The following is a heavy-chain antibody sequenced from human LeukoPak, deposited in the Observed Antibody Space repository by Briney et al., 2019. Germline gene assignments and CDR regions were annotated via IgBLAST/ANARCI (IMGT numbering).Heavy chain of an antibody. D-gene: IGHD3-10*01. CDR3: AKVPYSDYGSGRPPFMDV. V-gene: IGHV3-23*01. CDR1: GFTFSNYA. CDR2: LSDSGSSP. J-gene: IGHJ6*02. Sequence: GVSLRLSCAASGFTFSNYAMSWVRQAPGRGLDWVSTLSDSGSSPYYADSVRGRFTISRDNSRNTLYLQMDSLRVEDTASYYCAKVPYSDYGSGRPPFMDVWGQGTTVAVSS.